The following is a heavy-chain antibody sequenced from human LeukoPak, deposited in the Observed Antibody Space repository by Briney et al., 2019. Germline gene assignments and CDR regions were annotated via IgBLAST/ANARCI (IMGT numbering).Heavy chain of an antibody. CDR3: GRGSAVAGSAQIDN. D-gene: IGHD6-19*01. J-gene: IGHJ4*02. V-gene: IGHV4-34*01. CDR2: IKHSGST. Sequence: PSETLSLTCAVYVESFSDHSWTWIRQPPGKGLEWIGEIKHSGSTNYNPSLKSRFIISVDTSKNQFSLKVTSMTAADMALYYCGRGSAVAGSAQIDNWGQGPLVTVSS. CDR1: VESFSDHS.